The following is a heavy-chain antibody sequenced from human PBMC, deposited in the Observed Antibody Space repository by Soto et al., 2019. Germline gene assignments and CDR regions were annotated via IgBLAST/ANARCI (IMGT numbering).Heavy chain of an antibody. J-gene: IGHJ3*02. CDR3: VVAYNSNDAFDI. Sequence: PXATLSLTCAVYGGSFSGYYWSWIRQPPGKGLEWIGEINHSGSTNYNPSLKSRVTISVDTSKNQFSLKLSSVTAADTAVYYCVVAYNSNDAFDIWGQRTMVTVSS. CDR2: INHSGST. D-gene: IGHD1-1*01. CDR1: GGSFSGYY. V-gene: IGHV4-34*01.